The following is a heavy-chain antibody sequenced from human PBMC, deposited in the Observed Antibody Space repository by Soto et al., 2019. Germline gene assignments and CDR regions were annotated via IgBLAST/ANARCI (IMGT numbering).Heavy chain of an antibody. D-gene: IGHD4-17*01. CDR2: IYSGGST. CDR1: GLTVSSNY. V-gene: IGHV3-53*01. Sequence: GGSLRLSCAASGLTVSSNYMSWVRQAPGKGLEWVSVIYSGGSTYYADSVKGRFTISRDNSKNTLYLQMNSLRAEDTAVYYCARDRTTVVTDYWYFDLWGRGTLVTVSS. CDR3: ARDRTTVVTDYWYFDL. J-gene: IGHJ2*01.